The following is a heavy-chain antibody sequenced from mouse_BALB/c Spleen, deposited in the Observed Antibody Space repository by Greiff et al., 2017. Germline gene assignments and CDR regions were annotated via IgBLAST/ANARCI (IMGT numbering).Heavy chain of an antibody. CDR2: ISSGSSTI. CDR3: AREHYGSSPCAY. Sequence: EVKLVESGGGLVQPGGSRKLSCAASGFTFSSYGMHWVRQAPEKGLEWVAYISSGSSTIYYADTVKGRFTISRDNPKNTLFLQMTSLRSEDTAMYYCAREHYGSSPCAYWGQGTLVTVSA. CDR1: GFTFSSYG. J-gene: IGHJ3*01. V-gene: IGHV5-17*02. D-gene: IGHD1-1*01.